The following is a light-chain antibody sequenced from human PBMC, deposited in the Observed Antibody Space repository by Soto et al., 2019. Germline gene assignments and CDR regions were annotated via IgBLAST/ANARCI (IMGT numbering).Light chain of an antibody. V-gene: IGLV2-23*01. CDR1: SSDVGSYNL. Sequence: QSARTQPASVSGSPGQSITISCTGTSSDVGSYNLVSWYQQHPGEAPKLMIYGSTKRPSGVSNRFSGSKSGNTASLTISGLQAEDEADYYCCSYAGITTYYVFGTGTKVTVL. CDR2: GST. J-gene: IGLJ1*01. CDR3: CSYAGITTYYV.